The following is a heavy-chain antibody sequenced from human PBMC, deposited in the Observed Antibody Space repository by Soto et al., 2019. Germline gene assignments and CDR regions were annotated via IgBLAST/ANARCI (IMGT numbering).Heavy chain of an antibody. CDR3: ARYDYGSGNDYNIDY. Sequence: PSETLSLTCTVSGGSISSSSWNWIRQAPGKRLEWIGCIFYTGSTNFNPSLESRVAMSLDTSKNQFSLRLSSVTAADTAVYYCARYDYGSGNDYNIDYWGQGILVTVSS. CDR2: IFYTGST. V-gene: IGHV4-59*08. D-gene: IGHD3-10*01. J-gene: IGHJ4*02. CDR1: GGSISSSS.